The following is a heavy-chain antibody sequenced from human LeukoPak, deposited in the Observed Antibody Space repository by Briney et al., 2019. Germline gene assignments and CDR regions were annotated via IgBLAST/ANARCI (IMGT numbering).Heavy chain of an antibody. CDR2: ISYDGSNK. V-gene: IGHV3-30-3*01. CDR3: ARDPDYGDPGYYFDY. CDR1: GFTFSSYA. J-gene: IGHJ4*02. Sequence: GGSLRLSCAASGFTFSSYAMHWVRQAPGKGLEWVAVISYDGSNKYYADSVKGRFTISRDNSKNTLYLQMNSLRAEDTAVYYCARDPDYGDPGYYFDYWGQGTLVTVSS. D-gene: IGHD4-17*01.